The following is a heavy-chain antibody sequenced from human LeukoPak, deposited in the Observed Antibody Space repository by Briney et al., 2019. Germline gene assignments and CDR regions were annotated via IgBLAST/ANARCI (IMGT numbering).Heavy chain of an antibody. Sequence: SETLSLTCTVSGGSISSGDYYWSWIRQPPGKCLEWIGYIYYSGSTYYNPSLKSRVTISVDTSKNQFSLKLSSVTAADTAVYYCASITGGYIDYWGQGTLVTLSS. V-gene: IGHV4-30-4*08. CDR1: GGSISSGDYY. CDR2: IYYSGST. D-gene: IGHD2-8*02. J-gene: IGHJ4*02. CDR3: ASITGGYIDY.